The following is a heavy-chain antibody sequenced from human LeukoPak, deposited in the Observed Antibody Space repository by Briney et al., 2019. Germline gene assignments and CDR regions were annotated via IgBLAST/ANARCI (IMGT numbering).Heavy chain of an antibody. CDR3: ARQIRAGYSTGWYDWFDP. Sequence: GESLRISCKGSGYSSSSYWITWVRQMPGKGLEWMGRIDPSDSYTNYSPSFQGHVTISADKSISTAYLQWSSLKASDTAMYYCARQIRAGYSTGWYDWFDPWGQGTLVTVSS. CDR1: GYSSSSYW. V-gene: IGHV5-10-1*01. J-gene: IGHJ5*02. CDR2: IDPSDSYT. D-gene: IGHD6-19*01.